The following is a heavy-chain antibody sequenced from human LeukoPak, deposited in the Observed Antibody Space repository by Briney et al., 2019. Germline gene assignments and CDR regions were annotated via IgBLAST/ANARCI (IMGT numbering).Heavy chain of an antibody. CDR2: IYYSGST. J-gene: IGHJ3*02. D-gene: IGHD3-22*01. CDR1: GGSISSYY. V-gene: IGHV4-59*01. Sequence: PSETLSLTCTVSGGSISSYYWSWIRQPPGKGLEWIGYIYYSGSTNYNPSLKSRVTISVDTSKSQFSLKLSSVTAADTAVYYCARDPTMIGLGDAFDIWGQGTMVTVSS. CDR3: ARDPTMIGLGDAFDI.